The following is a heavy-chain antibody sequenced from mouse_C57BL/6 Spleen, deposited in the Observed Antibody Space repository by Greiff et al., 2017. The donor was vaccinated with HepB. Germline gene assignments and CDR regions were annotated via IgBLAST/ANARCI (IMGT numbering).Heavy chain of an antibody. V-gene: IGHV1-82*01. Sequence: QVHVKQSGPELVKPGASVKISCKASGYAFSSSWMNWVKQRPGKGLEWIGRIYPGDGDTNYNGKFKGKATLTADKSSSTAYMQLSSLTSEDSAVYFCARGTVVPYFDYWGQGTTLTVSS. D-gene: IGHD1-1*01. J-gene: IGHJ2*01. CDR2: IYPGDGDT. CDR3: ARGTVVPYFDY. CDR1: GYAFSSSW.